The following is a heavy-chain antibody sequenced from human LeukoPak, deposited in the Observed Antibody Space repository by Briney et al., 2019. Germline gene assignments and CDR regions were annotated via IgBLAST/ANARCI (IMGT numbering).Heavy chain of an antibody. CDR2: ISAYNGNT. J-gene: IGHJ4*02. Sequence: ASVKVSCKASGGTFSSYAISWVRQAPGQGLEWMGWISAYNGNTNYAQKLQGRVSMTTDTSTSTAYMELRSLRSDDTAVYYCARSSITMIADYWGQGTLVTVSS. CDR3: ARSSITMIADY. CDR1: GGTFSSYA. V-gene: IGHV1-18*01. D-gene: IGHD3-22*01.